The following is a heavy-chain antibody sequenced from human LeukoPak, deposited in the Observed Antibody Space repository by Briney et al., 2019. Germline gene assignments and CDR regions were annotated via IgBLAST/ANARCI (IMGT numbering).Heavy chain of an antibody. D-gene: IGHD3-22*01. CDR3: ARGPPTDYYDSSGFYYVFDY. CDR2: TYHSGST. Sequence: ETLSLTCAVYGGSFSGYYWSWIRQPPGKGLEWIGETYHSGSTNYNPSLKSRVPISVDTSKNQFSLKLSSVTAADTAVYFCARGPPTDYYDSSGFYYVFDYWGQGTLVTVSS. CDR1: GGSFSGYY. J-gene: IGHJ4*02. V-gene: IGHV4-34*01.